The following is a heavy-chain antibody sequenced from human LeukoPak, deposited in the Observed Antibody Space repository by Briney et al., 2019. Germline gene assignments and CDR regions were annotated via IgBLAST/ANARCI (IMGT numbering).Heavy chain of an antibody. CDR2: ISSSSSYI. CDR3: ARVPIRLATPDY. Sequence: PGGSLRLSCAASGFTFSSYSMKWVRQAPGKGLEWVSSISSSSSYIYYADSVKGRFTISRDNAKNSLYLQMNSLRAEDTAVYYCARVPIRLATPDYWGQGTLVTVSS. V-gene: IGHV3-21*01. CDR1: GFTFSSYS. D-gene: IGHD6-19*01. J-gene: IGHJ4*02.